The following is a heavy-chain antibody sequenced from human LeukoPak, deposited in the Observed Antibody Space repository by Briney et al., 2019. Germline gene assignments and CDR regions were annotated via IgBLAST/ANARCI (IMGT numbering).Heavy chain of an antibody. CDR1: GYTFINYD. Sequence: GASVKVSCKASGYTFINYDINWVRQATGQGLEWMGWMNPNSGNTGYAQKFQGRVTMTRNTSISTAYMELSSLRSEDTVVYYCARGRHGTPLMLFWGQGTLVTVSS. D-gene: IGHD2-8*01. CDR2: MNPNSGNT. CDR3: ARGRHGTPLMLF. V-gene: IGHV1-8*02. J-gene: IGHJ4*02.